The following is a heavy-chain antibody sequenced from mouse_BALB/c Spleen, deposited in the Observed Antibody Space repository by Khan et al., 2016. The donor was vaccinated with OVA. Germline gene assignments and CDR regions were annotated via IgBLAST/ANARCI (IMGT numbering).Heavy chain of an antibody. CDR3: KRDRIDY. CDR1: GYTFTTYW. V-gene: IGHV1-7*01. Sequence: VQLQESGPELAKPSASVKMSCKASGYTFTTYWMHWVKQRPGQGLEWIVYINPTSGNTDYNENLKDRATLSADKSSSPSFMQLSSLTSEDSAVYYCKRDRIDYWGQGTTLTVSS. CDR2: INPTSGNT. J-gene: IGHJ2*01.